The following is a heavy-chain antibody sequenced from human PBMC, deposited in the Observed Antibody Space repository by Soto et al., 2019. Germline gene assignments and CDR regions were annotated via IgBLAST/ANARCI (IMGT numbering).Heavy chain of an antibody. J-gene: IGHJ4*02. D-gene: IGHD3-9*01. V-gene: IGHV4-59*08. CDR1: GGSISSYY. Sequence: SETLSLTCTVSGGSISSYYWSWIRQPPGKGLEWIGYIYYSGSTNYNPSLKSRVTISVDTSKNQFSLKLSSVTAADTAVYYCARHGLYYDILTGYPVFFDYWGQGTLVTVSS. CDR2: IYYSGST. CDR3: ARHGLYYDILTGYPVFFDY.